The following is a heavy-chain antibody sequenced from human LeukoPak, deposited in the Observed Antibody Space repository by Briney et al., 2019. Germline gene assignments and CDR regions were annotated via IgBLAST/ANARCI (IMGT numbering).Heavy chain of an antibody. Sequence: GGSLRLSCAASGFTFSSYGMHWVRQAPGKGLEWVAFIRYDGSNKYYADSVKGRFTISRDNSKNTLYLQMNSLRAEDTAVYYCAKLDGAARGYYYYYMDVWGKGTTVTVSS. CDR3: AKLDGAARGYYYYYMDV. J-gene: IGHJ6*03. V-gene: IGHV3-30*02. D-gene: IGHD6-6*01. CDR2: IRYDGSNK. CDR1: GFTFSSYG.